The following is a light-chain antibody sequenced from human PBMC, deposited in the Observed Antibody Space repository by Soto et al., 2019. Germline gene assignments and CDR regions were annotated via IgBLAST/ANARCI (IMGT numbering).Light chain of an antibody. J-gene: IGKJ1*01. CDR1: QSVNSIY. CDR3: QYYGSSRT. V-gene: IGKV3-20*01. CDR2: EAS. Sequence: EIVLTQSPATLSLSPGERATLSCRASQSVNSIYLAWYQQKVGQAPRLLIYEASSRATGIPDRFSGSGSGTDFTLTISRLEPEDFAVYYCQYYGSSRTFGQGTKVDIK.